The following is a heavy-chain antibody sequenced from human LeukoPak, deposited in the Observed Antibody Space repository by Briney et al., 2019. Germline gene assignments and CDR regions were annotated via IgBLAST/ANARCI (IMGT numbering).Heavy chain of an antibody. Sequence: GGSLRLSCVVSGFTFRSYWMHWVRQAPGRGLMWVSRISTDGTTTGYADSVKGRFTISRDNAKNTLYLQVDSLRAEDTAVYYCARSRYSGSCSEYWGQGTLVTVSS. J-gene: IGHJ4*02. CDR2: ISTDGTTT. CDR3: ARSRYSGSCSEY. CDR1: GFTFRSYW. V-gene: IGHV3-74*01. D-gene: IGHD1-26*01.